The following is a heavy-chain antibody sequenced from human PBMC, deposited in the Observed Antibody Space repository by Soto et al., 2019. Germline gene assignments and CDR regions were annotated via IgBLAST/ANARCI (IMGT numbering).Heavy chain of an antibody. CDR2: IDWDDDK. V-gene: IGHV2-70*01. D-gene: IGHD3-9*01. CDR3: ARSTNYDILTGYYYYYGMDV. J-gene: IGHJ6*02. Sequence: SGPTLVNPTQTLTLTCTFSGFSLSTSGMCVSWIRQPPGKALEWLALIDWDDDKYYSTSLKTRLTISKDTSKNQVVPTMTNMDPVDTATYYCARSTNYDILTGYYYYYGMDVWGQGTTVTVSS. CDR1: GFSLSTSGMC.